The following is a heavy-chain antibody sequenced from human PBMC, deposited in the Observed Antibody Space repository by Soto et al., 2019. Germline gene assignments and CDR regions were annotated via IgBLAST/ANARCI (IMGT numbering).Heavy chain of an antibody. CDR1: GFTFGNYA. CDR3: ARGPSTVATWLDY. CDR2: ISDNGFST. D-gene: IGHD4-17*01. J-gene: IGHJ4*02. Sequence: EVQLVESGEGLVQPGGSLRLSCAASGFTFGNYAMHWVRQAPGKGLEYVSAISDNGFSTYYGDSVRGRFIISRDNSKNTLYLQMGSLGAEDMAVYYCARGPSTVATWLDYWGQGTLVTVSS. V-gene: IGHV3-64*02.